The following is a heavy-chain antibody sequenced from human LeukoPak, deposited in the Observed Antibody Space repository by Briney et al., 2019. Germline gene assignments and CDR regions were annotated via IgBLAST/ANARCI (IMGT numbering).Heavy chain of an antibody. CDR2: ISSGGNT. J-gene: IGHJ4*02. D-gene: IGHD3-22*01. V-gene: IGHV3-53*01. Sequence: ETLSLTCAVYGGSFSGYYWSWVRQAPGKGLEWVSVISSGGNTYYADSVKGRFTISRDNSKNTLYLQMNGLRAEDTAVYYCAREVRGYYFDYWGQGTLVTVSS. CDR1: GGSFSGYY. CDR3: AREVRGYYFDY.